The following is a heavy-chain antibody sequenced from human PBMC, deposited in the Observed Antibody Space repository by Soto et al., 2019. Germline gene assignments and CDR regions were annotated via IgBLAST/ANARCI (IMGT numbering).Heavy chain of an antibody. J-gene: IGHJ6*02. D-gene: IGHD3-22*01. CDR2: ISYDGTNK. CDR3: ATDRYYYDSSVWGFYSYYGMDV. Sequence: QVQLVESGGGVVQPGRSLRLSCAASGFTFTSYAMHWVRQAPGKGLEWVAVISYDGTNKYYADSIKGRFTISRDNSKNTLYLQMNTLRADDTAVYFCATDRYYYDSSVWGFYSYYGMDVWGQGTTVTVSS. V-gene: IGHV3-30-3*01. CDR1: GFTFTSYA.